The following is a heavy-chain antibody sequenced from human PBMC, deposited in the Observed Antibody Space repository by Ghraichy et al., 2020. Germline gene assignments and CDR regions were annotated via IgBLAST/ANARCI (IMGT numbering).Heavy chain of an antibody. CDR1: GFSLDNYW. D-gene: IGHD3-22*01. CDR3: TRDFNPAAYYDNSRYFYDAFDV. J-gene: IGHJ3*01. Sequence: GGSLRLSCAASGFSLDNYWVTWVRQAPGKGLEWVANINQDGAKKNFLDSVRGRFTISRDNAKNSLYLDMNSLRVDDTAVYYCTRDFNPAAYYDNSRYFYDAFDVWGQRTLVTVSS. V-gene: IGHV3-7*03. CDR2: INQDGAKK.